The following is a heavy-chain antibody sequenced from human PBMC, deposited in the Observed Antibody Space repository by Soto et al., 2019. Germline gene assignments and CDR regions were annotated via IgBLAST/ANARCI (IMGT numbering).Heavy chain of an antibody. CDR3: ARDKERQRLGGNYYYAMDV. CDR1: GGTFNNFA. Sequence: QVQLVKSGAEVKKPGSSVKVTCKASGGTFNNFAISWVQQAPGQGFEWLGGIIPIFRTPDYAQKFQGRVTIIADESASTAYMELSSLRSDDTAVYYCARDKERQRLGGNYYYAMDVWGQGTTVTVSS. D-gene: IGHD5-12*01. CDR2: IIPIFRTP. J-gene: IGHJ6*02. V-gene: IGHV1-69*12.